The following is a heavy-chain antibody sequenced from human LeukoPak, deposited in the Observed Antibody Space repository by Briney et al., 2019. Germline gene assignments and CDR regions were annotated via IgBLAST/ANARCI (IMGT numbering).Heavy chain of an antibody. V-gene: IGHV3-74*01. Sequence: GGSLRLSCTASGFTFSSYWMHWVRQAPGKGLVWVSGVKSDGRTTNYADSVKGRFTISRDNAKNTLYLQMNSLRVEDTALYYSARDKGSGWSEDVDYWGQGTLVTVSS. CDR2: VKSDGRTT. J-gene: IGHJ4*02. CDR3: ARDKGSGWSEDVDY. D-gene: IGHD6-19*01. CDR1: GFTFSSYW.